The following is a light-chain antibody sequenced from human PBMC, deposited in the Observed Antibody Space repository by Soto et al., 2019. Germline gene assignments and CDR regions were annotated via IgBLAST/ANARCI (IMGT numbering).Light chain of an antibody. Sequence: QSALTQPSSVSGSPGQSIAISCTVTSSDVVSYNSVSWYQQHPGKAPKLMIYEGSKRPSGVSDRFSGSKSGITASLTISGLQAEDEADYYCCSYAGNPYVFGTGTKVTV. CDR1: SSDVVSYNS. CDR3: CSYAGNPYV. CDR2: EGS. V-gene: IGLV2-23*01. J-gene: IGLJ1*01.